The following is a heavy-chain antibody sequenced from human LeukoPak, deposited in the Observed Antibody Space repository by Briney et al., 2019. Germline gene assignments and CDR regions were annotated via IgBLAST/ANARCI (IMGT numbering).Heavy chain of an antibody. J-gene: IGHJ3*02. Sequence: AGGSLRLSCAASGFTFNNCNMNWVRQAPGKGLECVSSITSDGNYIYFADSMKGRFTISRDDAKTSLYLQMNSLRAEDTAVYYCAREAGGSRRDAFDIWGQGTMVTISS. V-gene: IGHV3-21*06. CDR2: ITSDGNYI. CDR3: AREAGGSRRDAFDI. D-gene: IGHD1-14*01. CDR1: GFTFNNCN.